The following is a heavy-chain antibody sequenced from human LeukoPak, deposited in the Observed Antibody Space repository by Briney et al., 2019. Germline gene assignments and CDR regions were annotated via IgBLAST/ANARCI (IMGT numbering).Heavy chain of an antibody. CDR3: AELGITMIGGV. CDR1: GFTFDAYA. CDR2: VNWNGGRT. Sequence: GGSLRLSCAASGFTFDAYAMSWVRQAPGKGLERVSGVNWNGGRTGYADSVKGRFTISRDNAKNSLYLQMNSLRAEDTAVYYCAELGITMIGGVWGKGTTVTISS. V-gene: IGHV3-20*04. J-gene: IGHJ6*04. D-gene: IGHD3-10*02.